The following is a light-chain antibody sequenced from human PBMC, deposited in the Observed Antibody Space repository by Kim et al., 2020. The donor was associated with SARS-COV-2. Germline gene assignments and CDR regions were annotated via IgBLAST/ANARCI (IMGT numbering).Light chain of an antibody. J-gene: IGKJ2*01. CDR3: QQYGYSPYT. CDR1: QGVSSSS. Sequence: LSPGERAPLSCRASQGVSSSSLAWYQQKAGQAPRLLIYGASNRPTGIPDRFSGSGSGTDFTLTISRLEPEDFALYYCQQYGYSPYTFGQGTKLEI. V-gene: IGKV3-20*01. CDR2: GAS.